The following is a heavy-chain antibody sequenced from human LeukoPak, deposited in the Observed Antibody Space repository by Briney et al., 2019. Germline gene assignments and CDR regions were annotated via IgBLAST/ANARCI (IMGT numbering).Heavy chain of an antibody. D-gene: IGHD5-18*01. J-gene: IGHJ5*02. CDR2: ISIRGSTI. CDR1: GFPFSDYE. CDR3: AGEGGGYRKFDP. Sequence: GGSLRLSCAASGFPFSDYEMNWVRQAPGKGLEWVSYISIRGSTIYYADSVKGRFTISRDNAKNSLYLQMNSLRVEDTAVYYCAGEGGGYRKFDPWGQGTLVTVSS. V-gene: IGHV3-48*03.